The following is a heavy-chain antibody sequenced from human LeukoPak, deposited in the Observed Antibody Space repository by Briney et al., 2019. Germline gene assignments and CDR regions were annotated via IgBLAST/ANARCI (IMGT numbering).Heavy chain of an antibody. CDR1: GFTFSSYW. CDR2: IKQDGSEK. J-gene: IGHJ6*03. D-gene: IGHD3-10*01. V-gene: IGHV3-7*01. Sequence: GGSLRLSCAASGFTFSSYWMSWVRQAPGKGLEWVANIKQDGSEKYYVDSVKGRFTISRDNAKNSLYLQMNSLRAEDTAVYYCAREGYYGSGSYYYYYYYYMDVWGKGTTVTVSS. CDR3: AREGYYGSGSYYYYYYYYMDV.